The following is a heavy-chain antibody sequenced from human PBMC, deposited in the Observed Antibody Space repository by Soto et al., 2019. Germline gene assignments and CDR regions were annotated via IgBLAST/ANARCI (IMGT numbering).Heavy chain of an antibody. CDR2: SRNKANSYTT. Sequence: EVQLVESGGGLVQPGGSLRLSCAVSGFTFSDHYMDWVRQAPGKGLEWVGRSRNKANSYTTEYAASVKGRFTISRDDSENPLYLQMASLKTEDAARYFCVRPMTGTTRGFDYWGQGTLVTVSS. D-gene: IGHD1-1*01. CDR3: VRPMTGTTRGFDY. V-gene: IGHV3-72*01. J-gene: IGHJ4*02. CDR1: GFTFSDHY.